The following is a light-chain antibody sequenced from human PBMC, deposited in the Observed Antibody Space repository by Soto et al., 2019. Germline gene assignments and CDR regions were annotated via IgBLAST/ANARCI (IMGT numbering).Light chain of an antibody. J-gene: IGLJ2*01. V-gene: IGLV2-14*01. CDR2: DVS. CDR3: NSYTSSSPYVV. CDR1: SSDVGNYNY. Sequence: QSVLTQPASVSGSPGQSITISCTGTSSDVGNYNYVSWYQQHPGKAPKLMIYDVSNRPSGVSNRFSGSKSGNTASLTISWLQAEDEADYYCNSYTSSSPYVVFGGGTKLTVL.